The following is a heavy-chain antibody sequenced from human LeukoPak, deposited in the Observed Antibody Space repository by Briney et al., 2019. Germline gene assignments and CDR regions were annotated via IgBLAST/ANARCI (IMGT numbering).Heavy chain of an antibody. CDR3: ARHQEY. J-gene: IGHJ4*02. Sequence: GGSLRLSCAASGFTFSSYAMHWVRQAPGKGLEWVAVISYDGSNKYYADSVKGRFTISRDNSKNTLYLQMNSLRAEDTAVYYCARHQEYWGQGTLVTVSS. CDR1: GFTFSSYA. V-gene: IGHV3-30*04. CDR2: ISYDGSNK.